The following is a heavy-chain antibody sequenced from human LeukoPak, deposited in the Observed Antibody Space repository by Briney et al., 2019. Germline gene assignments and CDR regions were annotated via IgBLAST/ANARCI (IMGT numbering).Heavy chain of an antibody. D-gene: IGHD6-13*01. J-gene: IGHJ3*02. V-gene: IGHV3-74*01. CDR1: GFAFSSYW. CDR3: ARVIVGSWYDAFDI. CDR2: INSDGSST. Sequence: GGSLRLSCAASGFAFSSYWMHWVRQAPGKGLVWVSRINSDGSSTSYADSVKGRFTISRDNAKNTLYLQMNSLRAEDTAVYYCARVIVGSWYDAFDIWGQGTMVTVSS.